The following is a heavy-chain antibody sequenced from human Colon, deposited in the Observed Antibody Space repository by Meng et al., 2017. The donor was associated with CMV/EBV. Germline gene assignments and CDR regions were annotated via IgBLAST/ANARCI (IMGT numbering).Heavy chain of an antibody. J-gene: IGHJ6*02. CDR3: AKESGQYQMLSYYGLDV. V-gene: IGHV3-23*01. D-gene: IGHD2-2*01. CDR2: ISGSGGDT. Sequence: GESLKISCAASGFTFNSYAMTWVRQAPGKGLEWVSVISGSGGDTNYADSVKGRFTISRDNSKNTLYLQMSSLRAEDTAIYYCAKESGQYQMLSYYGLDVWGQGTTGHRLL. CDR1: GFTFNSYA.